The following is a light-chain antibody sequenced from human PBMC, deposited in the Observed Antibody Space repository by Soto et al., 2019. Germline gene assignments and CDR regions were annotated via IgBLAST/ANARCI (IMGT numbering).Light chain of an antibody. CDR1: SGSVSTSYY. J-gene: IGLJ2*01. CDR2: STN. CDR3: VLYMGSGIFL. V-gene: IGLV8-61*01. Sequence: QTVVTQEPSFSVSPGGTVTLTCGLSSGSVSTSYYPSWYQQTPGQAPRTLIYSTNTRSSGVPDRFSGSILGNKAALTITGAQADDESDYYCVLYMGSGIFLFGGGTKLTVL.